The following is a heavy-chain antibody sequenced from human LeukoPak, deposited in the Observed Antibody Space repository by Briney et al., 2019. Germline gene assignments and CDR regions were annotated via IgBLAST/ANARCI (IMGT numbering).Heavy chain of an antibody. V-gene: IGHV3-30*18. Sequence: GGSLRLSCAASGFTFSSYWMHWVRQAPGKGLEWVAVISYDGSNKYYADSVKGRFTISRDNSKNTLYLQMNSLRAEDTAVYYCAKDGSNGSGSYLDYWGQGTLVTVSS. CDR2: ISYDGSNK. CDR1: GFTFSSYW. CDR3: AKDGSNGSGSYLDY. D-gene: IGHD3-10*01. J-gene: IGHJ4*02.